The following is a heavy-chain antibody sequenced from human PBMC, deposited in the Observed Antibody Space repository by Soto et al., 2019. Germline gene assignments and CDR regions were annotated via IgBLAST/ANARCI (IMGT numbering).Heavy chain of an antibody. J-gene: IGHJ3*02. CDR1: GYTFSTYG. D-gene: IGHD2-21*02. V-gene: IGHV1-18*01. CDR3: VRDLEYCGGYCTEDVFEI. CDR2: ISGYDGDT. Sequence: QVPLVQSGAEVKKPGASVKVSCKASGYTFSTYGVSWVRQAPGQGLEWMGWISGYDGDTNYAQKLRGRVTTTTDTSTSTAYMELRTLRSDDTPLYSCVRDLEYCGGYCTEDVFEIWGQRTMVTVSS.